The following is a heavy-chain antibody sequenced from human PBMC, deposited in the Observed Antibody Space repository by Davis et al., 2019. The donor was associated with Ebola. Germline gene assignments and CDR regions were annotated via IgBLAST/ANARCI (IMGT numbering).Heavy chain of an antibody. Sequence: SVKVSCKASGGTFSSYAISWVRQAPGQGLEWMGGIIPIFGTANYAQKFQGRVTITADESTSTAYMELSSLRSEDTAVYYCARESWEDYYDSSGYRYYYYYMDVWGKGTTVTVSS. D-gene: IGHD3-22*01. V-gene: IGHV1-69*13. CDR2: IIPIFGTA. J-gene: IGHJ6*03. CDR1: GGTFSSYA. CDR3: ARESWEDYYDSSGYRYYYYYMDV.